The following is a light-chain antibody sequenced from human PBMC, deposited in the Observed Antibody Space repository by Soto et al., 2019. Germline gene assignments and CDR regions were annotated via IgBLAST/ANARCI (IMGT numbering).Light chain of an antibody. V-gene: IGKV3-11*01. J-gene: IGKJ4*01. CDR1: QSVSSY. Sequence: EIVLTQSPATLSLSPGERATLSCRASQSVSSYLAWYQQKPGQAPRLLIYDASNRATGIPARFSGSGSGTDLTLNISSLEPEDFAVYSCQQRSNWPPLTFGGGTKVEIK. CDR3: QQRSNWPPLT. CDR2: DAS.